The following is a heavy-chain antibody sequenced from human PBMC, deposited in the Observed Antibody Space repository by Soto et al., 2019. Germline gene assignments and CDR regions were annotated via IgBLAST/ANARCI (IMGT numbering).Heavy chain of an antibody. Sequence: GGSLRLSCAASGFTFSNAWMNWVRQAPGKGLEWVGRIKSKTDGGTTDYAAPVKGRFTISRDDSKNTLYLQMNSLKTEDTAVYYCTCYYDSSGYSDDPPRYSAYYYYGMDVWGQGTTVTVSS. V-gene: IGHV3-15*07. CDR3: TCYYDSSGYSDDPPRYSAYYYYGMDV. J-gene: IGHJ6*02. D-gene: IGHD3-22*01. CDR1: GFTFSNAW. CDR2: IKSKTDGGTT.